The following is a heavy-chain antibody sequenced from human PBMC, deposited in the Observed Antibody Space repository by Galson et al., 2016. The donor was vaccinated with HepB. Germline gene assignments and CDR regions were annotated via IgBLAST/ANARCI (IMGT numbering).Heavy chain of an antibody. Sequence: SLRLSCAASGFRVSNYTMTWVRQAPGKGLEWVSSIQGRGSFTSYADSVKGRFSISRDNAKNSLYLEMNGLRAEDAAIYYFATIDSRDWYFDLWGRGTLVTVAS. CDR1: GFRVSNYT. CDR3: ATIDSRDWYFDL. D-gene: IGHD3-9*01. CDR2: IQGRGSFT. V-gene: IGHV3-21*06. J-gene: IGHJ2*01.